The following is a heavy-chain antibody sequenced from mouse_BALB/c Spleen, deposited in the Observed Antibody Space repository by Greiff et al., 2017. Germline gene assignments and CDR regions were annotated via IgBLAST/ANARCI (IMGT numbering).Heavy chain of an antibody. Sequence: EVKLMESGPELGKPGASVKISCKASGYSFTGYNMYWVKQSHRKSLEWIGYIDPYNGGTSYNQKSKGKATLTVDKSSSTAYMHLNSLTSEDSAIYYCARSDYDSYAMDYWGQGTSVTVSS. CDR1: GYSFTGYN. V-gene: IGHV1S135*01. D-gene: IGHD1-1*02. CDR2: IDPYNGGT. J-gene: IGHJ4*01. CDR3: ARSDYDSYAMDY.